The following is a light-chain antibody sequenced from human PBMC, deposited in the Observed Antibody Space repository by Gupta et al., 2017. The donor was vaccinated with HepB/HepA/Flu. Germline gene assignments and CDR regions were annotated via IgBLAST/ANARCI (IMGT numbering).Light chain of an antibody. CDR2: LGS. J-gene: IGKJ2*03. Sequence: DIVLTQSPLSLPVTPGEPASISCRSSQSLLHGNGHNYLDWYLQRPGQSPQLLIYLGSNRASGVTDRFSGSGSGTDFTLKISRVEAEDVGVYYCMQALQTPPYSFSQGTKLEIK. CDR1: QSLLHGNGHNY. V-gene: IGKV2-28*01. CDR3: MQALQTPPYS.